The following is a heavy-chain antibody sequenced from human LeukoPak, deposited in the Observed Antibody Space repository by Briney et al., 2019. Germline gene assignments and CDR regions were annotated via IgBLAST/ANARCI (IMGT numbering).Heavy chain of an antibody. CDR2: IYHSGST. V-gene: IGHV4-4*02. J-gene: IGHJ6*02. CDR1: GGSISSTEW. Sequence: PSETLSLTCAGSGGSISSTEWWSWVRQPPGKGLEWIGEIYHSGSTNYNPSLKSRVIISLDKSKNQFSMTLNSVTAADTAVYYCARDLRYSSSWYYYGLDVWGQGTTVTVSS. D-gene: IGHD6-13*01. CDR3: ARDLRYSSSWYYYGLDV.